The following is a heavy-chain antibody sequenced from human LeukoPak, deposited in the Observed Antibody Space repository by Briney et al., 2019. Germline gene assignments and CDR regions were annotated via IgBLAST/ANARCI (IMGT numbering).Heavy chain of an antibody. J-gene: IGHJ4*02. CDR2: INPNSGGT. CDR1: GYTFTSYD. Sequence: ASVKVSCKASGYTFTSYDINWVRQATGQGLEWMGRINPNSGGTNYAQKFQGRVTMTRDTSISTAYMELSRLRSDDTAVYYCARDTAMVYYFDYWGQGTLVTVSS. CDR3: ARDTAMVYYFDY. D-gene: IGHD5-18*01. V-gene: IGHV1-2*06.